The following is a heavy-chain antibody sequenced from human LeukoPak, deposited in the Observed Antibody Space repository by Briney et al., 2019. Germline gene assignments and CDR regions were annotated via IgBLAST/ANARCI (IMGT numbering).Heavy chain of an antibody. J-gene: IGHJ4*02. CDR1: GYTFTSYG. D-gene: IGHD6-19*01. CDR2: VSAYNGNT. CDR3: ARVGAVAGHRWSDEY. Sequence: ASVKASCKASGYTFTSYGISWVRQAPGQGLEWMGWVSAYNGNTNYAQKLQGRVTMTTDTSTSTAYMELRSLRSDDTAVYYCARVGAVAGHRWSDEYWGQGTLVTVSS. V-gene: IGHV1-18*01.